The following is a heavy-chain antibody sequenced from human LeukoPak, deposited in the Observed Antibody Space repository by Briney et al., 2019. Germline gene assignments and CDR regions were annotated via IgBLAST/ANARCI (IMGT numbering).Heavy chain of an antibody. Sequence: PSETLSLTCAVYGGSFSGYYWSWIRQPPGKGLEWIGEINHSGSTNYNPSLKSRVTISVDTSKNQFSLKLSSVTAADTAVNYCARLPTMVRGVIIPFDYWGQGTLVTVSS. CDR2: INHSGST. CDR1: GGSFSGYY. CDR3: ARLPTMVRGVIIPFDY. V-gene: IGHV4-34*01. D-gene: IGHD3-10*01. J-gene: IGHJ4*02.